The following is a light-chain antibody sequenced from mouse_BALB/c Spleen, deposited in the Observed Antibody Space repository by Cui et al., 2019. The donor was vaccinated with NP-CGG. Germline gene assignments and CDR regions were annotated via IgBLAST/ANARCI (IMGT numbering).Light chain of an antibody. CDR1: TGAVTTSNY. V-gene: IGLV1*01. CDR3: ALWYSNHWV. J-gene: IGLJ1*01. CDR2: GTN. Sequence: QAVVTQESALTPSPGESVTLTCRSSTGAVTTSNYANWFQEKPDHLFTGLIVGTNNRAPGVPARFSGSLIGDKTALTITGAQTEDEAIYFCALWYSNHWVFGGGTKLTVL.